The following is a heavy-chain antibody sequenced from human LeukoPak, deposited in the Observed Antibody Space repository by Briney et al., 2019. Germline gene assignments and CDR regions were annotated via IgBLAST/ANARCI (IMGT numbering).Heavy chain of an antibody. V-gene: IGHV6-1*01. CDR2: TWYMSKWKT. D-gene: IGHD6-6*01. Sequence: SQTLSLTCAISGDSVSSNSAAWNWIRQSPSRGLEWLGRTWYMSKWKTEYAVSVQSRITIYADTSKNQFSLKLSSVTAADTAVYYCARGVAAVDIAARLEDWGQGTLVTVSS. CDR1: GDSVSSNSAA. CDR3: ARGVAAVDIAARLED. J-gene: IGHJ4*02.